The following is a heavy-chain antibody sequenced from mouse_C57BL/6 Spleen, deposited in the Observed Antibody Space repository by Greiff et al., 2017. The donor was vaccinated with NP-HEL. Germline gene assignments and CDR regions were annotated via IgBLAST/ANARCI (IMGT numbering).Heavy chain of an antibody. D-gene: IGHD4-1*01. V-gene: IGHV5-17*01. J-gene: IGHJ1*03. CDR2: ISSGSSTI. CDR3: ARSSLGRYFDV. Sequence: EVKVEESGGGLVKPGGSLKLSCAASGFTFSDYGMHWVRQAPEKGLEWVAYISSGSSTIYYADTVKGRFTISRDNAKNTLFLQMTSLRSEDTAMYYCARSSLGRYFDVWGTGTTVTVSS. CDR1: GFTFSDYG.